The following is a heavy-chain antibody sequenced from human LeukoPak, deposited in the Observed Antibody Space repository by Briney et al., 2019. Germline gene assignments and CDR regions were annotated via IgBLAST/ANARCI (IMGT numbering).Heavy chain of an antibody. D-gene: IGHD2-15*01. CDR1: GGSFSGYY. Sequence: PSETLSLTCAVYGGSFSGYYWSWIRQPPGKGLEWIGEINHSGSTNYNPSLKSRVTISVGTSKNQFSLKLSSVTAADTAVYYCARVVVVAATYPFDYWGQGTLVTVSS. CDR2: INHSGST. CDR3: ARVVVVAATYPFDY. V-gene: IGHV4-34*01. J-gene: IGHJ4*02.